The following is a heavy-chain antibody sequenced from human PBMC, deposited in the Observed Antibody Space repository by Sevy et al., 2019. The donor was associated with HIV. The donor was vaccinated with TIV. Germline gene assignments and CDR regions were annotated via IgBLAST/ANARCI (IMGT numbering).Heavy chain of an antibody. D-gene: IGHD3-10*01. CDR3: ATGRDYGSGSYDY. Sequence: GGSLRLSCAASGFSFDRYGMHWVRQAPGKGLEWVAVILYEGINKDYGDSVRGPFTISRDNSKNTLYLQMNSLRVDDTAVYYCATGRDYGSGSYDYWGPGTLVTVSS. V-gene: IGHV3-33*01. J-gene: IGHJ4*02. CDR2: ILYEGINK. CDR1: GFSFDRYG.